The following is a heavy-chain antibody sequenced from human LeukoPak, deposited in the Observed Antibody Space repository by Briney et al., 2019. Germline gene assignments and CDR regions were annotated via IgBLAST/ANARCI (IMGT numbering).Heavy chain of an antibody. CDR3: ARTNSGSAYPSSYGMDV. V-gene: IGHV4-34*01. CDR1: GGSFTGYH. D-gene: IGHD1-26*01. J-gene: IGHJ6*02. Sequence: PSETLSLTCAVYGGSFTGYHWSWIRQSPGKGLEWIGEINHNGGTNYNPSLESRVTISLDTSKNHFSLKLRSVTAADTTMYFCARTNSGSAYPSSYGMDVWGQGTAVIVSS. CDR2: INHNGGT.